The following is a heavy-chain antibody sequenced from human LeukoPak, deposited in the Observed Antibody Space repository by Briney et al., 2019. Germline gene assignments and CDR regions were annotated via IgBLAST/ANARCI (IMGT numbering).Heavy chain of an antibody. CDR3: ARGYYDSSGYYSGFDY. CDR1: GGSISSSNW. J-gene: IGHJ4*02. CDR2: IYHSGST. V-gene: IGHV4-4*02. Sequence: PSETLSLTCAVSGGSISSSNWWSWVRQPPGKGLEWIGEIYHSGSTNYNPSPKSRVTISVDKSKNQFSLKLSSVTAADTAVYYCARGYYDSSGYYSGFDYWGQGTLVTVSS. D-gene: IGHD3-22*01.